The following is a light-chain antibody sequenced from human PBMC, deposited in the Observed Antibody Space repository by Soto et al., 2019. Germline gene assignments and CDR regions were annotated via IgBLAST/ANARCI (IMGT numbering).Light chain of an antibody. V-gene: IGKV1-27*01. J-gene: IGKJ4*01. Sequence: DMQMTQSPSSLSASVGDRVTITCRASQVLYNYLAWYQQKPGEAPKLLISAASTLQSGVPSRFGGRGSGTDFTLTISSLQPEDVATYYCQQYSTAPFTFGGGTNVEIK. CDR1: QVLYNY. CDR3: QQYSTAPFT. CDR2: AAS.